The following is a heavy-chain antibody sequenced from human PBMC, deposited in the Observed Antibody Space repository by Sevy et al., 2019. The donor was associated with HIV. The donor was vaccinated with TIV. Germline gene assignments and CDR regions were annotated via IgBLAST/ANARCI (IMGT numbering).Heavy chain of an antibody. V-gene: IGHV4-34*01. CDR3: ARYRVAGNFDY. J-gene: IGHJ4*02. D-gene: IGHD6-19*01. CDR1: GGSFSGYY. CDR2: INHSGST. Sequence: SETLSLTCAVYGGSFSGYYWSWIRQPPGKGLEWIGEINHSGSTNYNPSLKSQVTISVDTSKNQFSLKLSSVTAAETAVYYCARYRVAGNFDYWGQGTLVTVSS.